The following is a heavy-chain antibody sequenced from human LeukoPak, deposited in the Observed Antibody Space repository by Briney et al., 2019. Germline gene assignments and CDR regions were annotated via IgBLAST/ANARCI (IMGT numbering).Heavy chain of an antibody. CDR2: INPDSGGT. D-gene: IGHD6-19*01. CDR1: GYTFTGYY. V-gene: IGHV1-2*04. CDR3: ASVAAAGYSSGWALDY. J-gene: IGHJ4*02. Sequence: ASVKVSCKASGYTFTGYYMHWVRQAPGQGLEWMGWINPDSGGTNYAQKFQGWVTMTRDTSISTVYMELSSLRSEDTAVYYCASVAAAGYSSGWALDYWGQGTLVTVSS.